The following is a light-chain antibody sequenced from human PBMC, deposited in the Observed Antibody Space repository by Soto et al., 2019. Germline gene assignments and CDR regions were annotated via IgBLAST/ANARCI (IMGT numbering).Light chain of an antibody. V-gene: IGLV1-44*01. CDR3: AAWDASLNGYV. J-gene: IGLJ1*01. CDR2: NSY. CDR1: SPNIGSKT. Sequence: QSVLTQPPSASGTPGQRVTISCSGSSPNIGSKTVNWYQQLPGTVPKLLIYNSYQRPSGVPDRFSGSKSGTSASLAISGLQSEDEADYYCAAWDASLNGYVFGAGTKVTVL.